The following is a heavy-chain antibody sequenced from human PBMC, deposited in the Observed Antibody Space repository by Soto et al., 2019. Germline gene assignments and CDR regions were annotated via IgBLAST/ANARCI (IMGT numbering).Heavy chain of an antibody. J-gene: IGHJ4*02. D-gene: IGHD2-15*01. Sequence: SETLSLTCTVSGGSISSSSYYWGWIRQPPGKGLEWIGSIYYSGSTYYNPSLKSRVTISVDTSKNQFSLKLSSVTAADTAVYYCAREYCSGGSCYSANLFDYWGQGTLVTVSS. CDR2: IYYSGST. V-gene: IGHV4-39*02. CDR1: GGSISSSSYY. CDR3: AREYCSGGSCYSANLFDY.